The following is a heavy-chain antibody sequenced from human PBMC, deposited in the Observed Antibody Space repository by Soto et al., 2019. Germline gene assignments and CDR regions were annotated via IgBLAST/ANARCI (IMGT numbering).Heavy chain of an antibody. CDR3: AXSSGGSSGSYYSCGLDV. J-gene: IGHJ6*02. V-gene: IGHV3-23*01. CDR1: GFTFSSYA. Sequence: PGGSLRLSCAASGFTFSSYAMSWVRQAPGKGLEWVSAISGSGGSTYYADSVKGRFTISRDNSKNTLYLQMNSLRAEDTAVYYCAXSSGGSSGSYYSCGLDVWGQGTTVTVSS. CDR2: ISGSGGST. D-gene: IGHD6-19*01.